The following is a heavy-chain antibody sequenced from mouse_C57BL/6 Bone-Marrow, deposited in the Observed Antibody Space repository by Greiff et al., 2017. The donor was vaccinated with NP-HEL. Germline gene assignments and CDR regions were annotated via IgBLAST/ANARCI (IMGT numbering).Heavy chain of an antibody. Sequence: EVQLQQSGAELVRPGASVKLSCTASGFNITDYYMHWVKQRPEQGLEWIGRIDPGDGDTDYAPKFQGKATMTADTSSNTAYMQLSSLTSEDTAVYYCTLGAWVAYWGQGPLVTVSA. D-gene: IGHD3-1*01. V-gene: IGHV14-1*01. J-gene: IGHJ3*01. CDR2: IDPGDGDT. CDR3: TLGAWVAY. CDR1: GFNITDYY.